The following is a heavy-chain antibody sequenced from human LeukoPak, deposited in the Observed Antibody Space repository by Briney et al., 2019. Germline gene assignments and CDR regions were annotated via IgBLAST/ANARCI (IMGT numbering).Heavy chain of an antibody. Sequence: PGGSLRLSCAASGVTFSTHWMNWVRQAPGKGLEWVSSISSTGDYIYYADSVKGRFTISRDNAKNSLILQMNSLRDEDTAVYHCARDRQQQLSAFDIWGQGTMATVSS. CDR2: ISSTGDYI. CDR1: GVTFSTHW. V-gene: IGHV3-21*01. CDR3: ARDRQQQLSAFDI. D-gene: IGHD6-13*01. J-gene: IGHJ3*02.